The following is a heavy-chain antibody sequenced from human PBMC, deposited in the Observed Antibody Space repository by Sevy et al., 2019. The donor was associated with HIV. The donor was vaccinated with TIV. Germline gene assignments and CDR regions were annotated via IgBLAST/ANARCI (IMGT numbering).Heavy chain of an antibody. CDR1: GFTFNIYS. V-gene: IGHV3-23*01. CDR2: LPFGCGTI. D-gene: IGHD2-8*01. J-gene: IGHJ4*02. Sequence: GGSLSLSCAASGFTFNIYSMSWVRQTPGKGLEWVVTLPFGCGTINHAVSVKGRFTISRDDSKNAVYLQMTNLRVEDTAIYYCAREGCTKPHDYWGQGTLVTVSS. CDR3: AREGCTKPHDY.